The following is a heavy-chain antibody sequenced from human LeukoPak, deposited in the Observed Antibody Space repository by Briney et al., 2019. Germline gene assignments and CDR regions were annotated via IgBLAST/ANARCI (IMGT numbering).Heavy chain of an antibody. Sequence: PGGSLRLSCAASGFTFSNYAMHWVRQAPGKGLEWVAIISYDGSNKYYADSVKGRFTISRDNSKNTLYLQMNSLRADDTAVYYCARGRSGSHHFDSRGQGTLVTVPS. CDR1: GFTFSNYA. J-gene: IGHJ4*02. V-gene: IGHV3-30*04. CDR3: ARGRSGSHHFDS. D-gene: IGHD3-10*01. CDR2: ISYDGSNK.